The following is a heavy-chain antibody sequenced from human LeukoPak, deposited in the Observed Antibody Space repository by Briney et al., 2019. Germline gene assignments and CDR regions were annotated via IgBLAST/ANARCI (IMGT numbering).Heavy chain of an antibody. J-gene: IGHJ5*02. CDR3: ARSSIRYFDFANWFDP. CDR2: IYYSGST. Sequence: SETLSLTCTVSGGSISSSSYYWGWIRQPPGKGLEWIGSIYYSGSTYYNPSLESRVTISVDTSKNHFSLKLSSVTAADTAVYYCARSSIRYFDFANWFDPWGQGTLVTVSS. V-gene: IGHV4-39*02. D-gene: IGHD3-9*01. CDR1: GGSISSSSYY.